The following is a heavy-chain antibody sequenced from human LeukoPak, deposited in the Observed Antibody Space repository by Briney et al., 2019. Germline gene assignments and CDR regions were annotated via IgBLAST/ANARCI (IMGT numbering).Heavy chain of an antibody. J-gene: IGHJ5*02. CDR1: GGSIISSSYY. V-gene: IGHV4-39*01. CDR3: AKTIRVRGDAYNWFDP. D-gene: IGHD3-10*01. Sequence: PSETLSLTCTVSGGSIISSSYYWGWIRQPPGKGLEWIGNIYYGGSTNYNPSLKSRATMSVDTSMNQFSLKLSSVTAADTAVYYCAKTIRVRGDAYNWFDPWGQGTLVTVSP. CDR2: IYYGGST.